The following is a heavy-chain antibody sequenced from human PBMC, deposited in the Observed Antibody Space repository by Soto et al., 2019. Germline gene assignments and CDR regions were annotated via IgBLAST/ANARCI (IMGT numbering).Heavy chain of an antibody. CDR2: ISAYNGNT. Sequence: QVPLVQSGAEVKEPGASVKVSCKASSYAFPSYGTTWVRQAPGQGLEWVAWISAYNGNTKYAQKFQGRVTLTADTSTSIAYMELRSLRSDDTAVYYCARAKGDYWSGYFEYWGQGTLVTVSS. V-gene: IGHV1-18*01. CDR3: ARAKGDYWSGYFEY. J-gene: IGHJ4*02. CDR1: SYAFPSYG. D-gene: IGHD3-3*01.